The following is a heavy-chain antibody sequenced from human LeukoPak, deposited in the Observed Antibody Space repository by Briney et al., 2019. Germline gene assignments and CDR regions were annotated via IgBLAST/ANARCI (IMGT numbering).Heavy chain of an antibody. J-gene: IGHJ4*02. CDR3: ARLDSPFDY. D-gene: IGHD5-18*01. CDR1: GGSFSGYY. CDR2: INHSGST. V-gene: IGHV4-34*01. Sequence: PSETLSLTCAVYGGSFSGYYWSWIRQPPGKGLEWIGEINHSGSTNYNPSLKSRVTISVDTSKNQFSLKLSSVTAADTAVYYCARLDSPFDYWGQGTLVTVSS.